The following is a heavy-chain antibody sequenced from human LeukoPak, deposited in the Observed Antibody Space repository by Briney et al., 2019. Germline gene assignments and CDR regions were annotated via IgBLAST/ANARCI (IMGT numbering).Heavy chain of an antibody. Sequence: SETLSLTCAVYGVSFSGYYWSWIRQPPGKGLEWIGEINHSGNTNYNPSLKSRVTISVDTSENQFSLKVNSVTAADTAVYYCASLYYYDSSDYSGYWGQGTLVTVSS. CDR2: INHSGNT. J-gene: IGHJ4*02. V-gene: IGHV4-34*01. CDR1: GVSFSGYY. D-gene: IGHD3-22*01. CDR3: ASLYYYDSSDYSGY.